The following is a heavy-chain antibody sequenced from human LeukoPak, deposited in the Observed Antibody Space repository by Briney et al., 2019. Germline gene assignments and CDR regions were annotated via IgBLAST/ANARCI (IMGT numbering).Heavy chain of an antibody. CDR2: ISWNSGSI. Sequence: PGRSLRPSCAASGFTFDDYAMHWVRQAPGKGLEWVSGISWNSGSIGYADSVKGRFTISRDNAKNSLYLQMNSLRAEDTALYYCAKDINAPSGWYYFDYWGQGTLVTVSS. CDR3: AKDINAPSGWYYFDY. CDR1: GFTFDDYA. J-gene: IGHJ4*02. D-gene: IGHD6-19*01. V-gene: IGHV3-9*01.